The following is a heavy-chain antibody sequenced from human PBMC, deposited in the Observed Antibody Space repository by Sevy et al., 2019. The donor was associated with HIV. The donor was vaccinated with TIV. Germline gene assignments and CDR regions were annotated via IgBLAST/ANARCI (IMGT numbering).Heavy chain of an antibody. CDR1: GFSFDSYG. V-gene: IGHV3-23*01. CDR2: ISGSGTRT. CDR3: WKGGGGHYDPDEIGYYFYYYNMDV. Sequence: GGSLRLSCAVSGFSFDSYGMTWVRQAPGKGLEWVSGISGSGTRTYYADSVKGRFSISRDNSKNRLYLQMNSLRSEDTAIDYCWKGGGGHYDPDEIGYYFYYYNMDVWGKGTTVTVSS. J-gene: IGHJ6*03. D-gene: IGHD3-22*01.